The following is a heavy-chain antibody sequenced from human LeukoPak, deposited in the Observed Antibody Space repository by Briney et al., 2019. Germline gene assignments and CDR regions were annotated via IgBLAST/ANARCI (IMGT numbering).Heavy chain of an antibody. Sequence: GGSLRLSCAASGFTVSSNYMSWVRQAPGKGLEWVSVIYSGGSTYYADSVRGRFTISRDNSKNTLYLQMNSLRAEDTAVYYCATGSSPYYYYYGMDVWAKGPRSPSP. CDR2: IYSGGST. CDR1: GFTVSSNY. J-gene: IGHJ6*02. CDR3: ATGSSPYYYYYGMDV. V-gene: IGHV3-66*02. D-gene: IGHD6-13*01.